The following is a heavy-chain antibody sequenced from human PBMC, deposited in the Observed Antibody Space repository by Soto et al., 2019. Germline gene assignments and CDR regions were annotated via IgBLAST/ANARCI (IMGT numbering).Heavy chain of an antibody. CDR3: ARALVTDYNSRDYHYYFAMDV. D-gene: IGHD3-22*01. CDR2: VYHTGTT. J-gene: IGHJ6*02. Sequence: SETLSLTCVVSGGPVSGDDLYWSWIRHLPGKGLEWIANVYHTGTTYYNPSLKSRVSMSVDTPQNQFSLILASVTAADTAVYYCARALVTDYNSRDYHYYFAMDVWGQGTSVTV. V-gene: IGHV4-31*02. CDR1: GGPVSGDDLY.